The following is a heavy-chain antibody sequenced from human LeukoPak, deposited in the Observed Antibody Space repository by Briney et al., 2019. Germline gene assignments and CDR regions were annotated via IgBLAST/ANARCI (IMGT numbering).Heavy chain of an antibody. D-gene: IGHD3-3*01. J-gene: IGHJ4*02. CDR2: INQSGIT. Sequence: SETLSLTCAVYGGSLSSYYWSWIRQPPGKGLEWIGEINQSGITSYNSSLKSRVTISVDTSKNQFSLKLSSVTAADTAVYYCARGALHDFWSGYPYYFDYWGQGTLVTVSS. CDR3: ARGALHDFWSGYPYYFDY. CDR1: GGSLSSYY. V-gene: IGHV4-34*01.